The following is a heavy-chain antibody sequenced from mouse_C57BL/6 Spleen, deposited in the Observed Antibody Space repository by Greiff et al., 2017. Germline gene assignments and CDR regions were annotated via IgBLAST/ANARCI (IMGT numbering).Heavy chain of an antibody. CDR3: ARLGSSYGYFDV. V-gene: IGHV5-17*01. CDR2: ISSGSSTI. Sequence: EVKVVESGGGLVKPGGSLKLSCAASGFTFSDYEMHWVRQAPEKGLEWVAYISSGSSTIYYADTVKGRFTISRDNAKNTLYLQMTSLRSEDTAMYYCARLGSSYGYFDVWGTGTTVTVSS. J-gene: IGHJ1*03. D-gene: IGHD1-1*01. CDR1: GFTFSDYE.